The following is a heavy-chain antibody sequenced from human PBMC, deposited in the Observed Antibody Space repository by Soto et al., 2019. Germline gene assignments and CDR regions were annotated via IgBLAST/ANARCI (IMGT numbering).Heavy chain of an antibody. D-gene: IGHD3-22*01. Sequence: GVSLRLSCAASGFTFSTYAMNWVRQAPGKGLEWVSNIGGSGRNTYYAESVKGRFTISRDNSKNTLYLQMNSLRAEDTAVYYCARDYYDSSGYYPFDYWGQGTLVTVS. CDR1: GFTFSTYA. V-gene: IGHV3-23*01. J-gene: IGHJ4*02. CDR2: IGGSGRNT. CDR3: ARDYYDSSGYYPFDY.